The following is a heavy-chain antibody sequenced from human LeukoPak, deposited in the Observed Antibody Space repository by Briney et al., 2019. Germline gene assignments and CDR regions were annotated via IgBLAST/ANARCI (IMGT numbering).Heavy chain of an antibody. V-gene: IGHV1-24*01. CDR1: GYTFISYY. D-gene: IGHD7-27*01. CDR3: ATDGLGIGRDYYYGMDV. J-gene: IGHJ6*02. CDR2: FDPEDGET. Sequence: ASVKVSCKASGYTFISYYMHWVRQAPGKGLEWMGGFDPEDGETIYAQKFQGRVTMTEDTSTDTAYMELSSLRSEDTAVYYCATDGLGIGRDYYYGMDVWGQGTTVTVSS.